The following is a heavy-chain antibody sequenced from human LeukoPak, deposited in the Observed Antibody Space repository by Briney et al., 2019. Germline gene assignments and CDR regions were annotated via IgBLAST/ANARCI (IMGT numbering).Heavy chain of an antibody. Sequence: PSQTLSLTCTVSGGSISSGGYYWSWIRQHPGKGLEGIGYIYYSGSTYYNPSLKSRVTISVDTSKDQFSLKLSSVTAADTAVYYCARDRGTYYYDSSGYPADNAFDIWGQGTMVTVSS. D-gene: IGHD3-22*01. V-gene: IGHV4-31*03. CDR3: ARDRGTYYYDSSGYPADNAFDI. J-gene: IGHJ3*02. CDR1: GGSISSGGYY. CDR2: IYYSGST.